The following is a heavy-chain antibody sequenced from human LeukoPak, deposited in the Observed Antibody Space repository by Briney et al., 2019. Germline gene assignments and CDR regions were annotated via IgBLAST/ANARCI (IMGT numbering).Heavy chain of an antibody. D-gene: IGHD3-22*01. J-gene: IGHJ3*02. V-gene: IGHV3-23*01. CDR3: AKVPYSSGRSTAFDI. Sequence: PGGSRRLAWAAAGFTFSSYAMSWVRQAAGKGREWVSAISGSGGSTYYADSGKGRFTISRDNSKNTLYLQMNSLRAEDTAVYYCAKVPYSSGRSTAFDIWGQGTMVTVSS. CDR2: ISGSGGST. CDR1: GFTFSSYA.